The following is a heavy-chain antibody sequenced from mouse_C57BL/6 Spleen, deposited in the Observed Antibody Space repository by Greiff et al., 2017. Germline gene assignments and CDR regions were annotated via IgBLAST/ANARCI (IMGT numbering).Heavy chain of an antibody. V-gene: IGHV1-64*01. CDR2: IHPNSGST. D-gene: IGHD1-1*01. CDR1: GYTFTSYW. J-gene: IGHJ4*01. CDR3: AKIYYYGSSLGNAMDY. Sequence: VQLQQPGAELVKPGASVKLSCKASGYTFTSYWMHWVKQRPGQGLEWIGMIHPNSGSTNYNEKFKSKATLTVDKSSSTAYMQLSSLTSEDSAVYYCAKIYYYGSSLGNAMDYWGQGTSVTVSS.